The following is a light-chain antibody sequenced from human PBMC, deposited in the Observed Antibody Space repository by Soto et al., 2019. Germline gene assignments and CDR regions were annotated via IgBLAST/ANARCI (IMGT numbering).Light chain of an antibody. J-gene: IGKJ2*01. Sequence: LVLTQSPAILSLSPGDRATLSCMAIQSASSYLRWYQHKSGQAHSLPIQDASRWATAIPARFSGRGSGPDFTLTISSLEPEDLAVYYMQLRINSPYPFVQGTKQEIK. CDR1: QSASSY. CDR3: QLRINSPYP. V-gene: IGKV3-11*01. CDR2: DAS.